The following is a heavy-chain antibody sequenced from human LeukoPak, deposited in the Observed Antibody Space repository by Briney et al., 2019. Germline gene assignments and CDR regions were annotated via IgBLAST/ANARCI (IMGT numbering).Heavy chain of an antibody. Sequence: SETLSLTCTVSGGSISSYYWSWIRQPPGKGLEWIGYIYYSGSTNYNPSLKSRVTISVDTSKNQFSLKLSSVTAADTAVYYCARVKQQLVRRWFDPRGQGTLVTVSS. CDR3: ARVKQQLVRRWFDP. D-gene: IGHD6-13*01. CDR1: GGSISSYY. J-gene: IGHJ5*02. CDR2: IYYSGST. V-gene: IGHV4-59*01.